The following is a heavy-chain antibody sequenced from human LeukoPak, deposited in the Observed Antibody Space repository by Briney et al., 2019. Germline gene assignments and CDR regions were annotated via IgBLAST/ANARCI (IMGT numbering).Heavy chain of an antibody. CDR3: ARDREAVANWGYDWFDP. V-gene: IGHV4-4*07. J-gene: IGHJ5*02. D-gene: IGHD7-27*01. CDR2: IYTSGST. CDR1: GGSISSYY. Sequence: SETLSLTCTVSGGSISSYYWSWIRQPAGKGLEWIGRIYTSGSTNYNPSLNSRVTMSVDTSKNQFSLKLSSVAAADTAVYYCARDREAVANWGYDWFDPWGQGTLVTVSS.